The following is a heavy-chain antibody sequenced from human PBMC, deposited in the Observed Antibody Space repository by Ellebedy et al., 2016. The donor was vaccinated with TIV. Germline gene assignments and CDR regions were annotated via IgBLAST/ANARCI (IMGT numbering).Heavy chain of an antibody. CDR1: GFTFSSYS. V-gene: IGHV3-21*01. Sequence: GGSLRLSCAASGFTFSSYSMNWVRQAPGKGLEWVSSISSSSSYIYYADSVKGRFTISRDNAKNSLYLQMNSLRAEDTAVYYCARKEGDYDYVWGSWDTPYFDYWGQGTLVTVSS. CDR3: ARKEGDYDYVWGSWDTPYFDY. CDR2: ISSSSSYI. J-gene: IGHJ4*02. D-gene: IGHD3-16*01.